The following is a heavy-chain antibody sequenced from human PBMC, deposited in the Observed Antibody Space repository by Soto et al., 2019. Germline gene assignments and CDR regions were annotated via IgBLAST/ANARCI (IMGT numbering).Heavy chain of an antibody. CDR3: ARDGAGEGHFDY. Sequence: LRLSCAASGFTFSSYGMHWVRQAPGKGLEWVAVIWYDGSNKYYADSVKGRFTISRDNSKNTLYLQMNSLRAEDTAVYYCARDGAGEGHFDYWGQGTLVTVSS. J-gene: IGHJ4*02. V-gene: IGHV3-33*01. D-gene: IGHD7-27*01. CDR1: GFTFSSYG. CDR2: IWYDGSNK.